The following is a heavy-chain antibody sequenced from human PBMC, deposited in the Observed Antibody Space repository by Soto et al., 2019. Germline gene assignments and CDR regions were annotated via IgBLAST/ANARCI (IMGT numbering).Heavy chain of an antibody. CDR3: TRDEGGRSDNCFNP. Sequence: EVQLVESGGGLVKPGASLRLSCTFTFSSYSLNWVRQAPGKGLEWVSSISSGSAYSKYADSVKGRFTISKDNANNLLNLQMRSVRVDDSDVYYCTRDEGGRSDNCFNPWGQGTLVTVSS. CDR2: ISSGSAYS. CDR1: TFSSYS. D-gene: IGHD1-26*01. J-gene: IGHJ5*02. V-gene: IGHV3-21*01.